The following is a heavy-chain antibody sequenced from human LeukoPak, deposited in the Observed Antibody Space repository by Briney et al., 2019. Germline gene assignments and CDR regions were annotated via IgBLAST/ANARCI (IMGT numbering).Heavy chain of an antibody. Sequence: PGGSLRLSCAPSGFTFTSYAMSSVRQPAGKGLEWVSAISGSGGRTYYADSVKGRFTISRDNSKNTLYLQMNSLRAEDTAVYYCAKDYYGSGSYYIAPGPMDVWGQGTTVTVSS. V-gene: IGHV3-23*01. CDR3: AKDYYGSGSYYIAPGPMDV. CDR1: GFTFTSYA. J-gene: IGHJ6*02. CDR2: ISGSGGRT. D-gene: IGHD3-10*01.